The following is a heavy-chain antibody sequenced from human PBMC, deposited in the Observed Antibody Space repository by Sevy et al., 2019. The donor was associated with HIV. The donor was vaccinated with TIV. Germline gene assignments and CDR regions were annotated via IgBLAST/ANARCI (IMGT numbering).Heavy chain of an antibody. J-gene: IGHJ4*02. D-gene: IGHD6-6*01. Sequence: GGSLRLSCAASGFTLSSYSMNWVRQAPGKGLEWVSSISSSSSYIYYADSVKGRFTISRDNAKNSLYLQMNSLRAEDTAVYYCARKYSSSYGYFDYWGQGTLVTVSS. CDR1: GFTLSSYS. CDR2: ISSSSSYI. V-gene: IGHV3-21*01. CDR3: ARKYSSSYGYFDY.